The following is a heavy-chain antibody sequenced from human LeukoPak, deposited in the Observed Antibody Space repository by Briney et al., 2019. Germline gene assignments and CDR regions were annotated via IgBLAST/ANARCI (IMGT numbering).Heavy chain of an antibody. V-gene: IGHV3-21*01. Sequence: PGGSLRLSCAASGXSFNTYSMNWVRQAPGKGREWVSSISSTSAHIFYADSVKGRFSISRDNAKNSLYLQMNSLRVEDTAVYYCTSRYCTTTNCYSFDNWGHGTLVTVSS. CDR2: ISSTSAHI. CDR3: TSRYCTTTNCYSFDN. CDR1: GXSFNTYS. D-gene: IGHD2-2*01. J-gene: IGHJ3*02.